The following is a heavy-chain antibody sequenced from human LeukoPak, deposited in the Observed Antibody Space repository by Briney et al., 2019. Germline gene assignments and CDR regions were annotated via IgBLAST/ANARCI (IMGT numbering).Heavy chain of an antibody. V-gene: IGHV3-23*01. J-gene: IGHJ5*02. CDR2: ISGSGGST. Sequence: GGSLRLSCAASGFTFSSYAMSWVRQAPGKGLEWVSAISGSGGSTYYADSVKGRSTISRDNSKNTLYLQMNSLRAEDTAVYYCAKDGSRHCSGGSCYWFDPWGQGTLVTVSS. CDR1: GFTFSSYA. D-gene: IGHD2-15*01. CDR3: AKDGSRHCSGGSCYWFDP.